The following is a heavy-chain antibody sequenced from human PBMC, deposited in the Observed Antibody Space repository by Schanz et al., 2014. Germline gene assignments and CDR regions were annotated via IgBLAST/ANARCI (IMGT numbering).Heavy chain of an antibody. CDR2: IKKDGSEK. CDR1: GFTFSAHA. CDR3: ARGNYGMDV. Sequence: EVQLVESGGGLVQPGGSLRLSCGASGFTFSAHAMSWVRQAPGRGLEWVATIKKDGSEKYNVDAVKGRFTISRDNAENSLFLQMNSLRAEDTAKYYCARGNYGMDVWGQGTTVTVSS. J-gene: IGHJ6*02. V-gene: IGHV3-7*03.